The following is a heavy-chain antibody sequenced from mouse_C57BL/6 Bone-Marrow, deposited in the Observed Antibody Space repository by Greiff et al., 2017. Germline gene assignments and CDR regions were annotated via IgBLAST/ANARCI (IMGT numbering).Heavy chain of an antibody. CDR2: INPNNGGT. V-gene: IGHV1-22*01. J-gene: IGHJ3*01. CDR3: ARLGGLRRWFAY. D-gene: IGHD2-4*01. Sequence: EVQLKESGPELVKPGASVKMSCKASGYTFTDYNMHWVKQSHGKSLEWIGYINPNNGGTSYNQKFKGKATLTVNKSSSTAYMELRSLTSEDSAVYYCARLGGLRRWFAYWGQGTLVTVSA. CDR1: GYTFTDYN.